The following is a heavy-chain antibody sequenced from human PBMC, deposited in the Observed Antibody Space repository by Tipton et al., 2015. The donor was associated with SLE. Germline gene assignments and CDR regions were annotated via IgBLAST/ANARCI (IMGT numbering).Heavy chain of an antibody. CDR2: ISGSGGST. Sequence: SLRLSCAASGFTFSSYAMSWVRQAPGKGLEWVSAISGSGGSTYYADSVKGRFTISRDNSKNTLYLQMNSLRAEDTAVYYCAKDRGRSDDFWSGYSGWFDPWGQGTLVTVSS. CDR1: GFTFSSYA. CDR3: AKDRGRSDDFWSGYSGWFDP. V-gene: IGHV3-23*01. D-gene: IGHD3-3*01. J-gene: IGHJ5*02.